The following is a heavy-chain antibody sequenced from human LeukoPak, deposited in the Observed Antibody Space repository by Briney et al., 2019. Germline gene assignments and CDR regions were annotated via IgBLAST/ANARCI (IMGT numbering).Heavy chain of an antibody. Sequence: SETLSLTCTVSGGSISSYYWSWIRQPAGKGLEWIGRIYTSGSTNYNPSLKSRVTMSVDTSKNQFSLKLSSVTAADTAVYYCAREMAAAGGKPIDYWGQGTLVTVSS. CDR3: AREMAAAGGKPIDY. D-gene: IGHD6-25*01. CDR1: GGSISSYY. J-gene: IGHJ4*02. V-gene: IGHV4-4*07. CDR2: IYTSGST.